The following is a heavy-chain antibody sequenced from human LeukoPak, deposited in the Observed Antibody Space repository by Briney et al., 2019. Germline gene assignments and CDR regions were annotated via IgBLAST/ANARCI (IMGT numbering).Heavy chain of an antibody. V-gene: IGHV3-53*01. D-gene: IGHD5-18*01. CDR1: GFSVSTNA. Sequence: GGSLRLSCAASGFSVSTNAMTWVRQAPGKGLEWVSSLDGGGSTYDADSVKGRFTISRDNSENTLYLQMNNLRAEDTAMYYCATRYSFNYLGFWGQGTLVTVSS. CDR3: ATRYSFNYLGF. CDR2: LDGGGST. J-gene: IGHJ4*02.